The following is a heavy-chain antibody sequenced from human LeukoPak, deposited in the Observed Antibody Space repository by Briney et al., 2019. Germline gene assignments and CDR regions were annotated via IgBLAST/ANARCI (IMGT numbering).Heavy chain of an antibody. CDR2: ISYDGSNK. V-gene: IGHV3-30*18. J-gene: IGHJ4*02. CDR3: SKGDDGGDLAYYFDY. D-gene: IGHD4-17*01. Sequence: GGSLRLSCAASGFTFSSYGMHWVRQAPGKGLEWVAVISYDGSNKYYADSVKGRFTISRDNSKNTLYLQMNSLRAEDTAVYYCSKGDDGGDLAYYFDYWSQGTLVTVSS. CDR1: GFTFSSYG.